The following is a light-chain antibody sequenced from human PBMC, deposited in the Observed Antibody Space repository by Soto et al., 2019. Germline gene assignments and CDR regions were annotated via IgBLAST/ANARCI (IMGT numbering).Light chain of an antibody. CDR1: QSVSSY. Sequence: EIVLTKSPATLSLSRGERATLSCRASQSVSSYLACYQQKPGQAPRLLIYDASNRATAIPARFSGSGSGTDFTLTIISLEPEDFAVYYCQQRSNWPPYTFGQGTKLEIK. CDR2: DAS. J-gene: IGKJ2*01. V-gene: IGKV3-11*01. CDR3: QQRSNWPPYT.